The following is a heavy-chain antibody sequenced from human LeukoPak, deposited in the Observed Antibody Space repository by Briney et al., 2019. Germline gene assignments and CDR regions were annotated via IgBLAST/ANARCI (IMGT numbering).Heavy chain of an antibody. CDR2: IYTSGST. Sequence: SETLSLTCTVSSGSIRSSSYYWGWIRQPPGKGLEWIGSIYTSGSTNYNPSLKSRVTISVDTSKNQFSLKLSSVTAADTAVYYCARGRPIIAVAGTSYFDYWGQGTLVTVSS. D-gene: IGHD6-19*01. CDR1: SGSIRSSSYY. J-gene: IGHJ4*02. CDR3: ARGRPIIAVAGTSYFDY. V-gene: IGHV4-39*07.